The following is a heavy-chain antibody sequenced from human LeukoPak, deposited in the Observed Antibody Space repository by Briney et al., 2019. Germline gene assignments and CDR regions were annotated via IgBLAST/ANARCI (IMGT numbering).Heavy chain of an antibody. J-gene: IGHJ2*01. V-gene: IGHV4-59*01. CDR2: IYYSGST. CDR3: ASPLVFYGYFDL. Sequence: SQTLSLTCTVSGGSISSYYWSWIRQPPGKGLEWIGHIYYSGSTNYNPSLKSRVTISVDTSKNQFSLKLSSVTAADTAVYYCASPLVFYGYFDLWGRGTLVTVSS. CDR1: GGSISSYY. D-gene: IGHD3-16*01.